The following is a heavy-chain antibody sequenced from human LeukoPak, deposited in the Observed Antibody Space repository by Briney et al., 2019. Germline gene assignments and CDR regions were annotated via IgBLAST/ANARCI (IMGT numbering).Heavy chain of an antibody. J-gene: IGHJ6*03. CDR3: ATSEVIAIDHYYYTDV. Sequence: SETLSLTCTVSVGSISSSSYYWGWIRQPPGKGLEWIGSIYYSGSTYYNPSLKSRVTISVDTSKNQFSLKLSSVTAADTAVYYCATSEVIAIDHYYYTDVWGKGTTVTVSS. CDR1: VGSISSSSYY. D-gene: IGHD2-21*01. V-gene: IGHV4-39*01. CDR2: IYYSGST.